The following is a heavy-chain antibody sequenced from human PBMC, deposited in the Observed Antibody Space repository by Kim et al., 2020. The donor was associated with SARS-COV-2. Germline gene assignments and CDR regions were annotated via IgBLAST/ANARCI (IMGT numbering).Heavy chain of an antibody. D-gene: IGHD5-12*01. CDR3: ARGLKGGYDTGAY. Sequence: GGSLRLSCAASGFTFSSYSMNWVRQAPGKGLEWVSSISSSSSYIYYADSVKGRFTISRDNAKNSLYLQMNSLRAEDTAVYYCARGLKGGYDTGAYWGQGTLVTVSS. J-gene: IGHJ4*02. V-gene: IGHV3-21*01. CDR1: GFTFSSYS. CDR2: ISSSSSYI.